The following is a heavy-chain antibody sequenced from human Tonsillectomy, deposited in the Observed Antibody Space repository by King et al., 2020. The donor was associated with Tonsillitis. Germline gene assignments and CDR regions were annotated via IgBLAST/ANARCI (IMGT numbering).Heavy chain of an antibody. CDR1: GFSLSNARMG. CDR2: IFSNDKK. CDR3: ARILKPDPFDI. V-gene: IGHV2-26*01. J-gene: IGHJ3*02. Sequence: TLKESGPVLVKPTETLTLTCTVSGFSLSNARMGVSWIRQPPGKALEWLAHIFSNDKKSYNTSLKSRLTISKDTSKSQVVLTMTNMDPVDTATYFCARILKPDPFDIWGQGTMVTVSS.